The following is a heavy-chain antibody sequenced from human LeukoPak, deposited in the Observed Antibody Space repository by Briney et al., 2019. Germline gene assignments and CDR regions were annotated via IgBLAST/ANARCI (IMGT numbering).Heavy chain of an antibody. CDR2: INHSGST. D-gene: IGHD6-13*01. V-gene: IGHV4-34*01. Sequence: PSETLSLTCAVYGGSFSGYYWSWVRQPPGKGLEWIGEINHSGSTNYNPSLKSRVTISVDTSKNQFSLKLSSVTAADTAVYYCARQEYSSSWYRDTQNWFDPWGQGTLVTVSS. CDR3: ARQEYSSSWYRDTQNWFDP. J-gene: IGHJ5*02. CDR1: GGSFSGYY.